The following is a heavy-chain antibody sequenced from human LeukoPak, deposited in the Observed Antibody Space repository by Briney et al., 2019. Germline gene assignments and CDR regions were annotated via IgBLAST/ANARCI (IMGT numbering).Heavy chain of an antibody. J-gene: IGHJ3*02. CDR2: ISAYNGNS. CDR1: GYTFSSYA. D-gene: IGHD2-21*01. Sequence: ASVKVSCKASGYTFSSYAISWVRQAPGQGLEWMGWISAYNGNSNSAQKIQGRVTTTTDTSTRTAYMELSNLRSDDTAVYYCARLFGGANDAFDIWGQGTMVTVSS. V-gene: IGHV1-18*01. CDR3: ARLFGGANDAFDI.